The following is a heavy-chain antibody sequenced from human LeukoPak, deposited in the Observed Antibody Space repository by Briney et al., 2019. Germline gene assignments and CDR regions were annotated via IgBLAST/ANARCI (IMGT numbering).Heavy chain of an antibody. CDR3: ARGVVVPAAILEEGVDY. CDR1: GGSISSSSYY. J-gene: IGHJ4*02. CDR2: IYTSGST. V-gene: IGHV4-61*02. D-gene: IGHD2-2*02. Sequence: SQTLSLTCTVSGGSISSSSYYWSWIRQPAGKGLEWIGRIYTSGSTNYNPSLKSRVTISVDTSKNQFSLKLSSVTAADTAVYYCARGVVVPAAILEEGVDYWGQGTLVTVSS.